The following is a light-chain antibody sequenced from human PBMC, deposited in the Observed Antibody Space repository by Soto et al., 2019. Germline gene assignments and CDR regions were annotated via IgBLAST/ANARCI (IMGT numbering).Light chain of an antibody. V-gene: IGKV1-27*01. Sequence: DIQMTQSPSSLSASVGDRVTITCRASQGISNYLAWYQQKPGKVPKLLIYAASTLQSGVPSRVSGSGSGTDFTLTISSLQPEDVATYYWQNYNSAPLTFGPGTKVYIK. J-gene: IGKJ3*01. CDR2: AAS. CDR1: QGISNY. CDR3: QNYNSAPLT.